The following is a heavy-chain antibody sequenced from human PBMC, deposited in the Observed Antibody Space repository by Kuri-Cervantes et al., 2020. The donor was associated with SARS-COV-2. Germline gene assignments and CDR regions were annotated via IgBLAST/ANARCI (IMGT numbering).Heavy chain of an antibody. Sequence: GESLKISCAASGFTVSSNYMSWVRQAPGKGLEWVSVIYSGGSTYYADSVKGRFTISRDNSKNTLYLQMNSPRAEDTAVYYCARVVGYSSSWYYFDYWGQGTLVTVSS. CDR1: GFTVSSNY. CDR2: IYSGGST. J-gene: IGHJ4*02. CDR3: ARVVGYSSSWYYFDY. D-gene: IGHD6-13*01. V-gene: IGHV3-53*01.